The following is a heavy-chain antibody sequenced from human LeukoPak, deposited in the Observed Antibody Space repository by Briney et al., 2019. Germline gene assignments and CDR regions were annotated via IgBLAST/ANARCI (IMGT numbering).Heavy chain of an antibody. CDR1: GFTFSSYA. J-gene: IGHJ4*02. CDR2: ISGSGGST. D-gene: IGHD5-12*01. V-gene: IGHV3-23*01. CDR3: AKDFLARGYSGYDYEPAHRL. Sequence: QPGGSLRPSCAASGFTFSSYAMSWVRQAPGKGLEWVSAISGSGGSTYYADSVKGRFTISRDNSKNTLYLQMNSLRAEDTAVYYCAKDFLARGYSGYDYEPAHRLWGQGTLVTVSS.